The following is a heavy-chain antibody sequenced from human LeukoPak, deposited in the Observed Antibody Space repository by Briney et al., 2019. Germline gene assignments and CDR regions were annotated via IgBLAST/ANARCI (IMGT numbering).Heavy chain of an antibody. CDR3: AEDGAWAFDH. Sequence: GGPVTLSCAACRFTFHCWGMQWLPQAPGQGLEGVAFIRNGGNEKYYEVSVKGRFFISRDNSKNTLSLQMNSLRVEDTAVYYCAEDGAWAFDHWAQGTLVSVSS. V-gene: IGHV3-30*02. CDR2: IRNGGNEK. J-gene: IGHJ4*02. CDR1: RFTFHCWG. D-gene: IGHD2-21*02.